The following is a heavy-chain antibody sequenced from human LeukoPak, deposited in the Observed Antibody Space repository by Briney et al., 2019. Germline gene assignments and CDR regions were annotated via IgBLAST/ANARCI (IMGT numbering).Heavy chain of an antibody. CDR1: GFTFSSHW. J-gene: IGHJ4*02. Sequence: GGSLRLSCAASGFTFSSHWMHWVRQVPGKGLVWVSRINSEGSSTGYADSVKGRFTISRDNAKNTLYLQMNGLGVEDTAVYYCARGPSSGGFFVGDYWGQGTLVTVSS. CDR3: ARGPSSGGFFVGDY. CDR2: INSEGSST. D-gene: IGHD6-19*01. V-gene: IGHV3-74*01.